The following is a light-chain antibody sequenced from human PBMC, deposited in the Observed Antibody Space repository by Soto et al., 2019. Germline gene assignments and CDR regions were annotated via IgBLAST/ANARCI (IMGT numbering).Light chain of an antibody. Sequence: QSALTQPPSASGFPGQSVTISCTGTSSDVGGYNNYVSWYQQHPGKAPKLMIYEVSKRPSGVPDRFSGSKSGNTASLTVSGLQAEDEADYYCSSYAGSNNFVFGTGTKVTVL. J-gene: IGLJ1*01. CDR1: SSDVGGYNNY. V-gene: IGLV2-8*01. CDR3: SSYAGSNNFV. CDR2: EVS.